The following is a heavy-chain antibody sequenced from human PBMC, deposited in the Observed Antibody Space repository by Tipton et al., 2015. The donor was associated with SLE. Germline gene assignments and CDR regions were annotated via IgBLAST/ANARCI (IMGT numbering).Heavy chain of an antibody. J-gene: IGHJ4*02. D-gene: IGHD4-17*01. CDR1: GGSINTYY. CDR3: ARQLGYGDPFAFDY. Sequence: TLSLTCTFSGGSINTYYWSWIRQSPGKGLEWIGYIYNSRSTIYNPSLESRVTISLDTSKNHLSLKRRSVTAADTAIYYCARQLGYGDPFAFDYWSQGTLVTVSS. CDR2: IYNSRST. V-gene: IGHV4-59*08.